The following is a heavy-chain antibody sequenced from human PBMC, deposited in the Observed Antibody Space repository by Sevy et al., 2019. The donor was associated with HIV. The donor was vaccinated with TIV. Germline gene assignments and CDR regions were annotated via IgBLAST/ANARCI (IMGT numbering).Heavy chain of an antibody. CDR3: AGENAWGRGYS. Sequence: SETLSLTCTVSGGFITSLYWNWIRQPPGNGLEWIANIYYNGHINYNPSLKSRVTLSLDTSKNQFSLRLSSVTAADTAMYYCAGENAWGRGYSSGQGTMVTVSS. V-gene: IGHV4-59*08. CDR2: IYYNGHI. D-gene: IGHD1-26*01. J-gene: IGHJ4*02. CDR1: GGFITSLY.